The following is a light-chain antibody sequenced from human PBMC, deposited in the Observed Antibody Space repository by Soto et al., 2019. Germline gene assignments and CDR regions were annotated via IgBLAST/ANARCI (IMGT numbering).Light chain of an antibody. CDR3: QNYGSSSLT. J-gene: IGKJ4*01. CDR2: GTS. Sequence: DIVLTQSPGTLSLSPGERATLSCRASQSLSTSYLAWYQQKPGQAPRLLTYGTSSRASGIPGRFSGSGSGTDFTLTISRLEPEDFAVYYCQNYGSSSLTFGGGTKVEIK. V-gene: IGKV3-20*01. CDR1: QSLSTSY.